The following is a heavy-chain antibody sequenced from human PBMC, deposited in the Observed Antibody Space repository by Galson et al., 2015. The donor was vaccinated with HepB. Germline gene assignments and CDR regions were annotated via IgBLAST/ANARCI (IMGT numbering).Heavy chain of an antibody. CDR1: GGTFSSYT. V-gene: IGHV1-69*13. CDR2: IIPIFGTA. J-gene: IGHJ5*02. Sequence: SVKVSCKASGGTFSSYTISWVRQAPGQGLEWMGGIIPIFGTANYAQKFQGRVTITADESTSTAYMELSSLRSEDTAVYYCASLQSGSYYDWFDPWGQGTLVTVSS. D-gene: IGHD1-26*01. CDR3: ASLQSGSYYDWFDP.